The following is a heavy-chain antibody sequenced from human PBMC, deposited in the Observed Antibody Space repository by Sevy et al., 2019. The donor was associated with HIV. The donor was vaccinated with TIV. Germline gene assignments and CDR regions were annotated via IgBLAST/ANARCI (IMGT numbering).Heavy chain of an antibody. V-gene: IGHV1-18*01. CDR1: GYTFTTYG. Sequence: ASVKVSCKASGYTFTTYGITWVRQAPGQGLEWMGWISAYNGNTNYAQTVQGRVTMTTDTSTSTAYMELRSLRSDDTAVYYCARIVKYYYDSSGPPTYYYYGMDVWGQGTTVTVSS. CDR2: ISAYNGNT. J-gene: IGHJ6*02. CDR3: ARIVKYYYDSSGPPTYYYYGMDV. D-gene: IGHD3-22*01.